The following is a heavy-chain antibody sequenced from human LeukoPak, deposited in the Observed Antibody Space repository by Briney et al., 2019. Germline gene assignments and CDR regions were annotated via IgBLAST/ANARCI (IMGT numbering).Heavy chain of an antibody. V-gene: IGHV1-24*01. CDR1: GYTLTELS. D-gene: IGHD2-2*02. Sequence: ASVEVSCKVSGYTLTELSMHWVRQAPGKGLEWMGGFDPEDGETIYAQKFQGRVTMTEDTSTDTAYMELSSLRSEDTAVYYCATFRCSSTSCYIGFDYWGQGTLVTVSS. CDR3: ATFRCSSTSCYIGFDY. CDR2: FDPEDGET. J-gene: IGHJ4*02.